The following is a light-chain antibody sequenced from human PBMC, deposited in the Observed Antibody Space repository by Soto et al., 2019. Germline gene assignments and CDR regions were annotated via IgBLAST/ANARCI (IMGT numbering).Light chain of an antibody. V-gene: IGKV3-20*01. CDR3: QQYGSSGT. CDR2: GAS. CDR1: QSFSSSY. Sequence: EIVLTQSPGTLSLSPGERATLSCRASQSFSSSYLAWYQQKPGQAPRLLIYGASSRATGIPDRFSGSGSGTDFTLTISRLEPEDFAVYYCQQYGSSGTFGQGTKVDIX. J-gene: IGKJ1*01.